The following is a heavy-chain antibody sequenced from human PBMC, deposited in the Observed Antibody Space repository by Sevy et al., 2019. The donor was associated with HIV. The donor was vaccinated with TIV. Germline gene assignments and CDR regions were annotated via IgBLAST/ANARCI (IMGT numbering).Heavy chain of an antibody. CDR1: GYTFTGYY. J-gene: IGHJ5*02. CDR3: ARDGDSSALGWFDP. CDR2: INPNSGGT. Sequence: ASVKDSCKASGYTFTGYYMHWVRQAPGQGLEWMGRINPNSGGTNYAQKFQGRVTMTRDTSISTAYMELSRLRSDDTAVYYCARDGDSSALGWFDPWGQGTLVTVSS. D-gene: IGHD3-22*01. V-gene: IGHV1-2*06.